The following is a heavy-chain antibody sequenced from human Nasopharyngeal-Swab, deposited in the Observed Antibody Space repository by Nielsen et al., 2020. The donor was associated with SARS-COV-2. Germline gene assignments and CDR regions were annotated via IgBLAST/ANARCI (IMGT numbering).Heavy chain of an antibody. Sequence: SPTLSLTCVISGDSVSSNRAAWHWIRQSPSRGLEWMGRAYYRSTWYHDYAVSVQGRVTINPDTSKNLFSLQLNSVTPDDKAVYYCARGSHNSGWFWGRGTLVTVSS. J-gene: IGHJ4*02. CDR1: GDSVSSNRAA. V-gene: IGHV6-1*01. CDR3: ARGSHNSGWF. D-gene: IGHD6-19*01. CDR2: AYYRSTWYH.